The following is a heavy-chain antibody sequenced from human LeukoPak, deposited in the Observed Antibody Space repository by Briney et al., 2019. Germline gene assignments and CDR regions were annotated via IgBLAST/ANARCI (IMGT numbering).Heavy chain of an antibody. CDR3: ARDWFDGDYDRFDY. Sequence: GSLRLSCAVSGFTFSSYWMSWFRQAPGKGLEWVANINQDGSQKFSVDSVKGGFTISRDNAKNSLSLQMNSLRVEDTAVYYCARDWFDGDYDRFDYWGQGTLVTVSS. D-gene: IGHD4-17*01. CDR1: GFTFSSYW. V-gene: IGHV3-7*03. CDR2: INQDGSQK. J-gene: IGHJ4*02.